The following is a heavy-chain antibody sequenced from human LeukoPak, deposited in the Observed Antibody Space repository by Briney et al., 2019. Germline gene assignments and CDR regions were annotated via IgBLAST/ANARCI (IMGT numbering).Heavy chain of an antibody. CDR3: AKDFVPRGGSYFPGFDY. Sequence: GGSLRLSCAASGFTFSNYAMNWVRQAPGKGLEWVSAIRGSGGSTYYADSVKGRFTISRDNSKNTLYLQMNSLRTEDTAVYYCAKDFVPRGGSYFPGFDYWGQGALVIVSS. D-gene: IGHD1-26*01. J-gene: IGHJ4*02. V-gene: IGHV3-23*01. CDR1: GFTFSNYA. CDR2: IRGSGGST.